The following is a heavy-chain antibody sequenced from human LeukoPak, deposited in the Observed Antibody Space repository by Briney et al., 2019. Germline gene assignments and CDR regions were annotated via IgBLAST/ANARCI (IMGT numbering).Heavy chain of an antibody. Sequence: SETLSLTCTVSGGSISSYYWSWIRQPPGKGLEWLGYIYYSGSTNYNPSLKSRVTISVDTSKNQFSLKLSSVTAADTAVYYCARGGSGSYLPPSFDYWGQGTLVTVSS. J-gene: IGHJ4*02. V-gene: IGHV4-59*01. CDR2: IYYSGST. D-gene: IGHD3-10*01. CDR1: GGSISSYY. CDR3: ARGGSGSYLPPSFDY.